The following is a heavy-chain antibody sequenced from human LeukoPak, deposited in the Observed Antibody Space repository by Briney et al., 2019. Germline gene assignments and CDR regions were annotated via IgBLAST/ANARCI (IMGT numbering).Heavy chain of an antibody. J-gene: IGHJ6*02. CDR2: IIPILGIA. Sequence: ASVKVSCKASGGTFSSYAISWVRQAPGQGLEWMGRIIPILGIAIYAQKFQGRVTITADKSTSTAYMELSSLRSEDTAVYYCARDLYTVTTAGSLYGMDVWGQGTTVTVSS. D-gene: IGHD4-17*01. CDR1: GGTFSSYA. V-gene: IGHV1-69*04. CDR3: ARDLYTVTTAGSLYGMDV.